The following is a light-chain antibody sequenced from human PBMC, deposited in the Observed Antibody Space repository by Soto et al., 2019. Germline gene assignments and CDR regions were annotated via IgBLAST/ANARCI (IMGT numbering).Light chain of an antibody. CDR2: LKSDGSH. V-gene: IGLV4-69*01. CDR1: SGHSNYD. J-gene: IGLJ2*01. CDR3: QTWGSGTVI. Sequence: QSVLTQSPSASASLGASVNLTCTLSSGHSNYDIAWHQQQPEKGPRYLMRLKSDGSHTKGDGIPDRFSGSISGAERYLTISSLQSEDEADYYCQTWGSGTVIFGGGTQLTVL.